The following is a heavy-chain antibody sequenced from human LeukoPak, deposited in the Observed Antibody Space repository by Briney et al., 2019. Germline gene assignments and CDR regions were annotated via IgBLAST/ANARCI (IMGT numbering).Heavy chain of an antibody. V-gene: IGHV3-23*01. J-gene: IGHJ6*03. CDR3: ANRHCRGGTCYSDSYYLDV. CDR2: ISATGGST. Sequence: GGSLRLSCAASGFAFSTYAMSWVRQAPGKGLEWVAGISATGGSTYSADSVKGRFTISRDNSKNTLILQMNILRVEDTALYYCANRHCRGGTCYSDSYYLDVWGKGTTVTVSS. D-gene: IGHD2-15*01. CDR1: GFAFSTYA.